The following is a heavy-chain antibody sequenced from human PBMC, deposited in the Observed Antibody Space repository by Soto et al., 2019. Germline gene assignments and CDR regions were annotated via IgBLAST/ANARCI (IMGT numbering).Heavy chain of an antibody. CDR1: GFTFSSYW. CDR3: ARGIRIYYAMDV. D-gene: IGHD2-15*01. V-gene: IGHV3-74*01. CDR2: LNGDGTTT. Sequence: EVQLVESGGGLGQPGGPLRLSCEASGFTFSSYWMHWVRQVPGKGLVWVSRLNGDGTTTNYADSVKGRFTISRDNAKNKVYLQMSSLRAEDTAVYYCARGIRIYYAMDVWGQGTTVTVSS. J-gene: IGHJ6*02.